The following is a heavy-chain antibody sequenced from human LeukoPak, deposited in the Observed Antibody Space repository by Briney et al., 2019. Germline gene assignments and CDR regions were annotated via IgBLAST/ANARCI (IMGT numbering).Heavy chain of an antibody. CDR1: GDSVVSNSVA. CDR2: TYYRSEWHY. Sequence: SQTLSLTCAISGDSVVSNSVAWNWIRQSPSRGLQWLGRTYYRSEWHYDYAVSVKSRISISSDTSRNQFSLQLNSVTPEDTAVYYCARWDRAGAYLDQWGQGSLVTVSS. V-gene: IGHV6-1*01. J-gene: IGHJ1*01. D-gene: IGHD1-26*01. CDR3: ARWDRAGAYLDQ.